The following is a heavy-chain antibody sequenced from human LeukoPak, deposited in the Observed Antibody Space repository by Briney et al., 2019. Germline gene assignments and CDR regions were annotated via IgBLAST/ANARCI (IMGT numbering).Heavy chain of an antibody. CDR2: IYVTGT. Sequence: SSETLSLTCTVPGGSIGTYYWSWIRQSPGKGLEWIGYIYVTGTRYNPYLQSRVTISVDTSRNQFFLKMSSVTAADTAVYYCARHIGGGIEDMDVWGKGTKVTVSS. V-gene: IGHV4-59*08. CDR3: ARHIGGGIEDMDV. J-gene: IGHJ6*03. D-gene: IGHD3-16*02. CDR1: GGSIGTYY.